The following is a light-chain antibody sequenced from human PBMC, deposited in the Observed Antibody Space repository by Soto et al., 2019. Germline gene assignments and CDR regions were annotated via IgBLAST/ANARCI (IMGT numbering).Light chain of an antibody. Sequence: EIVLTQFPATLYLSPGERATLSCRASQSVSSYLAWYQQKPGQAPRLLIYDASNRATGIPARFSGSGSGTDFTLTISSLEPEDFSVYYCQQRRNWPPWTFGQGTKVEIK. CDR3: QQRRNWPPWT. J-gene: IGKJ1*01. V-gene: IGKV3-11*01. CDR2: DAS. CDR1: QSVSSY.